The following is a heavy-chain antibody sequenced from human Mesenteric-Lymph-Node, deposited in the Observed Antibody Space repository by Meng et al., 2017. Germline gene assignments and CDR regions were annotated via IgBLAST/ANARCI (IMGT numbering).Heavy chain of an antibody. D-gene: IGHD2-2*01. CDR1: GGSLSGYY. Sequence: QVPLQQWGPGILKPSETLSLTRTVSGGSLSGYYWSWFRQAPEKGLEFIGDIHFLGSTTYMPSLRSRLTLSRDTSKNQISLTLKSVTAADTATYYCVRRRNGASSLFDVWGPGALVTVSS. V-gene: IGHV4-34*01. CDR2: IHFLGST. CDR3: VRRRNGASSLFDV. J-gene: IGHJ5*02.